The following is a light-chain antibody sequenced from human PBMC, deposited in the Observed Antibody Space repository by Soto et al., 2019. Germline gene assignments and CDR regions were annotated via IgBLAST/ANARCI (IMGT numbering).Light chain of an antibody. CDR3: SSYTSSSTRV. V-gene: IGLV2-14*01. J-gene: IGLJ3*02. CDR2: DVS. Sequence: QSALTQPASVSGSPGQSITISCTGTSSDVGGYNYVSWYQQHPGKAPKLMNYDVSNRPPGVSNRFSGSKSGNTASLTISGLQAEDEADYYCSSYTSSSTRVFGGGTKLTVL. CDR1: SSDVGGYNY.